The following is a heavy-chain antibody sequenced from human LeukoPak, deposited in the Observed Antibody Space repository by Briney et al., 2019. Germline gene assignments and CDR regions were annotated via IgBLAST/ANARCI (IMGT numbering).Heavy chain of an antibody. Sequence: SETLSLTCPVSSGSISSGVYYWSWIRQHPGEGLEWIGFMDLRWSTYYNPSLKSRVTISVDTSKNQFSLKLSSVTAADTAVYYCARGVRWLQLSYFDYWGQGTLVTVSS. J-gene: IGHJ4*02. V-gene: IGHV4-31*03. D-gene: IGHD5-24*01. CDR1: SGSISSGVYY. CDR2: MDLRWST. CDR3: ARGVRWLQLSYFDY.